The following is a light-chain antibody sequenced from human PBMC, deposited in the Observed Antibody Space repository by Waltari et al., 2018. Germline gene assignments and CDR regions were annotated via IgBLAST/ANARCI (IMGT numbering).Light chain of an antibody. CDR2: GSS. V-gene: IGKV3-20*01. CDR1: QSVSSSY. J-gene: IGKJ2*01. Sequence: EIVLTQSPGTLSLSPVERATLSCRASQSVSSSYLVWYQQKPGQAPRLLIYGSSNRATGIPDRFSGSGSGTDFTLTINRLEPEDFAMYYCQQYGSSPYTFGQGTNLEIK. CDR3: QQYGSSPYT.